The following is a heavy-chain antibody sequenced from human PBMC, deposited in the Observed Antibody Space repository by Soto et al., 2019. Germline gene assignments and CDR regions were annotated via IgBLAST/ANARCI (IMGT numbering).Heavy chain of an antibody. Sequence: GGSLRLSCAASGFTFSSYAMSWVRQAPGKGLEWVSYISSSSSTIYYADSVKGRFTISRDNAKNSLYLQMNSLRDEDTAVYYCARDDGGASSSILLGLYRARGNFDYWGQGTLVTVSS. J-gene: IGHJ4*02. CDR3: ARDDGGASSSILLGLYRARGNFDY. D-gene: IGHD6-6*01. CDR1: GFTFSSYA. V-gene: IGHV3-48*02. CDR2: ISSSSSTI.